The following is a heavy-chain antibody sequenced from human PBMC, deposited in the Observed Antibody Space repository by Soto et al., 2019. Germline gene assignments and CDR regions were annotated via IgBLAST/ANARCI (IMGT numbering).Heavy chain of an antibody. CDR2: IYHSGST. D-gene: IGHD2-2*01. Sequence: QLQLQESGSGLVKPSQTLSLTCAVSGGSISSGGYSWSWIRQPPGKGLEWIGYIYHSGSTYYNPSLKSRVTISVDRSKNQFSPKLSSVTAADTAVYYCAAAPVVPAAYPNWFDPWGQGTLVTVSS. V-gene: IGHV4-30-2*01. CDR3: AAAPVVPAAYPNWFDP. CDR1: GGSISSGGYS. J-gene: IGHJ5*02.